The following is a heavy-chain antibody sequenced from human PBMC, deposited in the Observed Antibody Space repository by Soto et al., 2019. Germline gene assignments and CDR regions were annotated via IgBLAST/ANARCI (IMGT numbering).Heavy chain of an antibody. CDR1: GFTFSDYY. CDR2: ISGSGGST. D-gene: IGHD3-22*01. CDR3: AKDYYDTGGYSYFDY. V-gene: IGHV3-23*01. J-gene: IGHJ4*02. Sequence: GGSLRRSCAGSGFTFSDYYMTWVRQAPGKGLEWVSGISGSGGSTDYADSVKGRFTISRDNSKNTLYLQMNSLRAEDTAVYYCAKDYYDTGGYSYFDYWGQGTLVTVSS.